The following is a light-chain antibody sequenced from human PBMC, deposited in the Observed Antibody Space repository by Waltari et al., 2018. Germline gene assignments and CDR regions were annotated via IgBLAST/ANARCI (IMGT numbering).Light chain of an antibody. Sequence: EIVLTHSPVTLSLAPGERATLSCWASQSVGSSLAWYQQKPGQAPRLLMYDASNRATGVPARFNGSGSGTDFTLTIISLQSEDSAVYYCQQRSNWPPITFGQGTRLEIK. V-gene: IGKV3-11*01. CDR3: QQRSNWPPIT. J-gene: IGKJ5*01. CDR2: DAS. CDR1: QSVGSS.